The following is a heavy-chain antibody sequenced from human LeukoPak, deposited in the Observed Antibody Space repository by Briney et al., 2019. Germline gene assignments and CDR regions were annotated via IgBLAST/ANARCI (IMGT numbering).Heavy chain of an antibody. Sequence: ASVKVSCKASGGTFSSYAISWVRQAPGQGLEWMGGIIPIFGTADYAQKFQGRVTMTEDTSTDTAYMELSSLRSEDTAVYYCAVRTPIVVVPAAVDYWGQGTLVTVSS. J-gene: IGHJ4*02. CDR3: AVRTPIVVVPAAVDY. CDR2: IIPIFGTA. D-gene: IGHD2-2*01. CDR1: GGTFSSYA. V-gene: IGHV1-69*06.